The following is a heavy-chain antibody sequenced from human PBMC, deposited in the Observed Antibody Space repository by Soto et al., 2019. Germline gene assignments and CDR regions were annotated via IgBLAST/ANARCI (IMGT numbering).Heavy chain of an antibody. D-gene: IGHD6-19*01. V-gene: IGHV4-39*01. J-gene: IGHJ4*02. CDR1: GGSISSSSYY. CDR3: SCRREGLGRYSSVGYYFDS. Sequence: PSETLSLTCTVSGGSISSSSYYWGWIRQPPGKGLEWIGSIYYSGSTYYNPSLKSRVTMSVDTSKNQFSLKLSSVTAADTAVYFCSCRREGLGRYSSVGYYFDSWGQGTLVTVSS. CDR2: IYYSGST.